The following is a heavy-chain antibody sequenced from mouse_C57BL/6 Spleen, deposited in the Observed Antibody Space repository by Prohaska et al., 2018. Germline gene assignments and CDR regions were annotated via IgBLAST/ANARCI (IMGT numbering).Heavy chain of an antibody. CDR3: AREDWYVFAY. Sequence: QVQLQQPGTELVKPGASVKLSCKASGYTLTSYWMHWVKQRPGQGLEWIGNINPINGGTNYNEKFKSKNTRTVYKAASTAYRQLSSLTSEDSSVYYCAREDWYVFAYWGQGTLVTVSA. CDR2: INPINGGT. CDR1: GYTLTSYW. V-gene: IGHV1-53*01. J-gene: IGHJ3*01. D-gene: IGHD2-14*01.